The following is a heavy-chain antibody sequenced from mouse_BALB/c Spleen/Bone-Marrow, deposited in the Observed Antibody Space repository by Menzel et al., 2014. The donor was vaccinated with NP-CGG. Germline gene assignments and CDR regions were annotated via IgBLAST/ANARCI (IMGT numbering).Heavy chain of an antibody. V-gene: IGHV1-18*01. CDR3: ARRYYGPYVMDN. D-gene: IGHD1-2*01. CDR1: GYTFTEYT. CDR2: INPNNGGT. Sequence: VQLKESGPELVKPGASVKISCKTSGYTFTEYTMHWVKQSQGKSLEWIGGINPNNGGTSYNQKFKGKATLTVDKSSSTAYMELRSLTSEDSAVYYCARRYYGPYVMDNWGQGTSVTVSS. J-gene: IGHJ4*01.